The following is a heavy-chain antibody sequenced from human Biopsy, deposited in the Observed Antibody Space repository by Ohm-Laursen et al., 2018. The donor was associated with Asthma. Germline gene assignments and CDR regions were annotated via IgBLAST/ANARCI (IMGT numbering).Heavy chain of an antibody. J-gene: IGHJ4*02. CDR2: ISYDGSNK. CDR1: GFTFSSYG. Sequence: SLRLSCSASGFTFSSYGMHWVRQAPGKGLEWVAVISYDGSNKYYADSVKGRFTISRDNSKNTLYMQMNSLRAEDTAVYYCASQSSGPDFWSGYYYFDYWGQGTLVTVSS. V-gene: IGHV3-30*03. D-gene: IGHD3-3*01. CDR3: ASQSSGPDFWSGYYYFDY.